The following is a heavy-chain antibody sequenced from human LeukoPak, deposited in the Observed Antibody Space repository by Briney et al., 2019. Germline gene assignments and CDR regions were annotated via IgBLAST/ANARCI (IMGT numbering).Heavy chain of an antibody. J-gene: IGHJ3*02. V-gene: IGHV4-39*01. CDR1: GGSISSSSYY. CDR3: ARRYCTNGVCYRSAFDI. Sequence: SETLSLTCTVSGGSISSSSYYWGWIRQPPGKGLAWIGNIYYSGSTYYNPSLKSRVTISVDTSKEQFSLKLSSVTAADTAMYYCARRYCTNGVCYRSAFDIWGQGTMVTVSS. CDR2: IYYSGST. D-gene: IGHD2-8*01.